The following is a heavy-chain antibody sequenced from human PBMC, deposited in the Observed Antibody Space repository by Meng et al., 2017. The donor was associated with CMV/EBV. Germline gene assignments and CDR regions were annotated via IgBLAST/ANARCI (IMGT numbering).Heavy chain of an antibody. J-gene: IGHJ5*02. CDR2: IKKKNGKE. CDR1: GGNLSKKD. Sequence: SGGNLSKKDKRWERKAKGKGSEWKGGIKKKNGKEKKEKKLKGREKITTDESTSTAYMELSSLRSEDTAVYYCASAWTTVTTWWFDPWGQGTLVTVSS. V-gene: IGHV1-69*05. CDR3: ASAWTTVTTWWFDP. D-gene: IGHD4-11*01.